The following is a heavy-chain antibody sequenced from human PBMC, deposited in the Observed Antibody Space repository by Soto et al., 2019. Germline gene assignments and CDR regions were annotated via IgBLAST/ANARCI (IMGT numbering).Heavy chain of an antibody. D-gene: IGHD6-19*01. V-gene: IGHV6-1*01. CDR3: ARAPRQWLVVGWFDP. J-gene: IGHJ5*02. Sequence: QSQTLSLTCAISGDSVSSNSAAWNWIRQSPSRGLEWLGRTYYRSKWYNDYAVSVKSRITINPDTSKNQFSLQLNSVTPEDTAVYYCARAPRQWLVVGWFDPWGQGTLVTVSS. CDR2: TYYRSKWYN. CDR1: GDSVSSNSAA.